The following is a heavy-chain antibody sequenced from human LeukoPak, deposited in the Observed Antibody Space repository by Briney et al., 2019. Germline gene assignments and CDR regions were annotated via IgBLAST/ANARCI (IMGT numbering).Heavy chain of an antibody. J-gene: IGHJ4*02. Sequence: GGSLRLSCAGSGFTFSTYDMNWVRQAPGKGLEWVSYISTSSSIYYADSVKGRFTISRDNAKNSLYLQMNSLRDEDTAVYYCARELFGGSYYFDYWGQGTLVTVSS. CDR1: GFTFSTYD. CDR3: ARELFGGSYYFDY. CDR2: ISTSSSI. V-gene: IGHV3-48*02. D-gene: IGHD1-26*01.